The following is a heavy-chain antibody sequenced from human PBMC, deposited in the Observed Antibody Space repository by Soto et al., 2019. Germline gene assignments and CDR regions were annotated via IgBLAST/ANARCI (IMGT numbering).Heavy chain of an antibody. J-gene: IGHJ6*03. D-gene: IGHD4-17*01. CDR3: ARLHDYGDSPYYYCYYMDV. V-gene: IGHV1-18*01. Sequence: GASVKVCCKASGYTFTSYGISWVRHAPGQGLEWMGWISAYNGNTNYAQKLQGRVTMTTDTSTSTAYRELRSLRSDDTAVYYCARLHDYGDSPYYYCYYMDVWGKGTTVTVSS. CDR2: ISAYNGNT. CDR1: GYTFTSYG.